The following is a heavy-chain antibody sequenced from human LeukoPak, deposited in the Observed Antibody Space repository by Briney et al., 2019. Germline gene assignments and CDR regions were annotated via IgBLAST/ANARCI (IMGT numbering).Heavy chain of an antibody. CDR3: ARHGYYGSGSYYSFDY. V-gene: IGHV5-10-1*01. D-gene: IGHD3-10*01. CDR1: GYSFTGYW. CDR2: IDPSDSNT. Sequence: GESLRISCKGSGYSFTGYWITWVRQMSGKGLEWMGRIDPSDSNTNYSPSFQGHVTISADKSVSTAYLQWSSLKASDTAMYYCARHGYYGSGSYYSFDYWGQGTLVTVSS. J-gene: IGHJ4*02.